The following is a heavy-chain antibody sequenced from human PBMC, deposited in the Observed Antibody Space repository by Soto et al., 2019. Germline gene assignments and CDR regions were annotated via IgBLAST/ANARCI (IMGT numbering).Heavy chain of an antibody. CDR1: GFTFDDFA. CDR2: MSWNRGSI. D-gene: IGHD3-16*02. CDR3: AKDISLGELSAPDH. V-gene: IGHV3-9*01. Sequence: GGSLRLSCVASGFTFDDFATHWVRQAPGKGLEWVSGMSWNRGSIVYADSVKGRFTISRGNAKNSLYLQMNSLRPEDTALYYCAKDISLGELSAPDHWGQGTLVTVSS. J-gene: IGHJ4*02.